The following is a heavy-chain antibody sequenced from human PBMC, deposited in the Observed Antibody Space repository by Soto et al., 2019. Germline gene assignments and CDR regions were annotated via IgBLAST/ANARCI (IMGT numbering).Heavy chain of an antibody. Sequence: GGCLRLSCAASGFTFSSYGMHWVRQAPGKGLEWVAVISYDGSNKYYADSVKGRFTISRDNSKNTLYLQMNSLRAEDTAVYYCAKGVVPAAPYYYYGMDVWGQGTTVTVSS. CDR1: GFTFSSYG. CDR2: ISYDGSNK. CDR3: AKGVVPAAPYYYYGMDV. D-gene: IGHD2-2*01. J-gene: IGHJ6*02. V-gene: IGHV3-30*18.